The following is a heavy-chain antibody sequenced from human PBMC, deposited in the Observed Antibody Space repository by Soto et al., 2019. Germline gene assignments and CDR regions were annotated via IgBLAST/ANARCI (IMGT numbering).Heavy chain of an antibody. CDR3: ARERALSSSVPYYGMDV. D-gene: IGHD6-6*01. V-gene: IGHV4-39*07. CDR2: IYYSGST. CDR1: GGSISSSSCY. J-gene: IGHJ6*02. Sequence: SETLSLTCTVSGGSISSSSCYWGWIRQPPGKGLEWIGSIYYSGSTYYNPSLKSRVTISVDTSKNQFSLKLSSVTAADTAVYYCARERALSSSVPYYGMDVWGQGTTVTVSS.